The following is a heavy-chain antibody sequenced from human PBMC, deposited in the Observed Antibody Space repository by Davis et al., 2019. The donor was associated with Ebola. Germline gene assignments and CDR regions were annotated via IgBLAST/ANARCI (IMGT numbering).Heavy chain of an antibody. CDR1: GGSISSSTYY. CDR3: ARGWGYCSSTSCYSLYYGMDV. V-gene: IGHV4-39*07. CDR2: IYNSGST. J-gene: IGHJ6*02. D-gene: IGHD2-2*01. Sequence: MPSETLSLTCAVSGGSISSSTYYWGWIRQPPGKGLEWIGSIYNSGSTYYNPSLESRVTISVDTSKNQFSLKLSSVTAADTAVYYCARGWGYCSSTSCYSLYYGMDVWGQGTTVTVSS.